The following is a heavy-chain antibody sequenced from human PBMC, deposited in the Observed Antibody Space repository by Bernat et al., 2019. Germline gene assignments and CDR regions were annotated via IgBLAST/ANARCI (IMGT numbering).Heavy chain of an antibody. V-gene: IGHV1-2*02. J-gene: IGHJ4*02. D-gene: IGHD2-21*02. CDR1: GYTFTDYY. CDR3: ARDRGDVAIV. Sequence: QVQLVQSGAEVKKPAASVKVSCKASGYTFTDYYIHWVRQAPGQGLEWMGWINPHSGAKNYAQKVQDRVTRTRDTSISTGYMELSRLRSDDAAVYYCARDRGDVAIVWGQGTLVTVSS. CDR2: INPHSGAK.